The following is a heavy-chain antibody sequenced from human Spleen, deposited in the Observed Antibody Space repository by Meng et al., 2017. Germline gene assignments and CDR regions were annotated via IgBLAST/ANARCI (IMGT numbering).Heavy chain of an antibody. CDR2: IYHSGRA. CDR1: GGSSSTRDW. Sequence: QVQLEESGPGLVKPSGTLDLTCAVSGGSSSTRDWWTWVRQPPGKGLEWIGEIYHSGRANYIPTLKSRVTISVDKSKNQFSLDLRSVIAADTAVYFCARNLVGSSLDYWGQGTLVTVSS. V-gene: IGHV4-4*02. J-gene: IGHJ4*02. CDR3: ARNLVGSSLDY. D-gene: IGHD1-14*01.